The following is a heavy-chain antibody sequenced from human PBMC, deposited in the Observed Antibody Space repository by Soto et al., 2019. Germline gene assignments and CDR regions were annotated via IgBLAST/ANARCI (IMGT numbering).Heavy chain of an antibody. CDR1: QGPLSSKY. CDR2: IYYSGST. D-gene: IGHD3-10*01. CDR3: ERSSMVPVDFFDY. V-gene: IGHV4-59*01. Sequence: AGLSLTCTVCQGPLSSKYWSWIRRSPGKGLEWIGNIYYSGSTNYNPSLKSRVTMSVDTSKNQFTLKLSSVTAADTGVYFCERSSMVPVDFFDYWGQGTVVTVSP. J-gene: IGHJ4*02.